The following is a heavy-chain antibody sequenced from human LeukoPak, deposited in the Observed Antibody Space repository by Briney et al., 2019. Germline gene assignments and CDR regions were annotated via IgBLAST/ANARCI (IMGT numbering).Heavy chain of an antibody. D-gene: IGHD4-17*01. CDR1: GFTFDDYA. CDR2: ISWNSGSI. Sequence: GGSLRLSCAASGFTFDDYAMHWVRQAPGKGLEWVSGISWNSGSIGYADSVKGRFTISRDNAKNSLYLQMNSLRAEDTALYYCATSDGDFREPFDYWGQGTLVTVSS. CDR3: ATSDGDFREPFDY. J-gene: IGHJ4*02. V-gene: IGHV3-9*01.